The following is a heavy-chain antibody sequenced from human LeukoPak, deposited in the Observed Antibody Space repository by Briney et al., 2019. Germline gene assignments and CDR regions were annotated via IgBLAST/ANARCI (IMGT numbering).Heavy chain of an antibody. CDR2: INHSGST. V-gene: IGHV4-34*01. J-gene: IGHJ4*02. CDR1: GGSFSGYY. Sequence: PSETLSLTCAVYGGSFSGYYWSWIRQPPGKGLEWIGEINHSGSTNYNPSLKSRVTISVDTSKNQFSLKLSSVTAADTAVYYCARDIAAAGPLDYWGQGTLVTVSS. CDR3: ARDIAAAGPLDY. D-gene: IGHD6-13*01.